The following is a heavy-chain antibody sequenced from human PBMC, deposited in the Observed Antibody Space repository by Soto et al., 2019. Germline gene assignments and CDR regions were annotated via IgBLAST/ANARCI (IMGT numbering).Heavy chain of an antibody. CDR1: GFTFSSYG. Sequence: PGGSLRLSCAASGFTFSSYGMHWVRQAPGKGLEWVAVVWSDGSHKYYADSVKGRFTISRDNSDKTLYLQMNSLRAEDTAVYYCAREEIGVGNSNYGGAFGNWGQGTLVTVSS. J-gene: IGHJ4*02. CDR3: AREEIGVGNSNYGGAFGN. D-gene: IGHD1-7*01. V-gene: IGHV3-33*01. CDR2: VWSDGSHK.